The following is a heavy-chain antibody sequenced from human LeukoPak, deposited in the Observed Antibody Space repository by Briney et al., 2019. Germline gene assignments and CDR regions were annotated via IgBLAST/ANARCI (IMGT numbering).Heavy chain of an antibody. V-gene: IGHV1-8*01. CDR3: ARAPVRGVIINIMVRKGYWFDP. D-gene: IGHD3-10*01. J-gene: IGHJ5*02. CDR1: GYTFTSYD. CDR2: MNPNSGNT. Sequence: ASVKVSCKASGYTFTSYDINWVRQATGQGLEWMGWMNPNSGNTGYAQKFQGRVTMTRNTSISTAYMELSSLRSEDTAVYYCARAPVRGVIINIMVRKGYWFDPWGQGTLVTVSS.